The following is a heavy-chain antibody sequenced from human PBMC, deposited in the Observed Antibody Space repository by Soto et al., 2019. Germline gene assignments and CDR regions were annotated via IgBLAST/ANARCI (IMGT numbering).Heavy chain of an antibody. V-gene: IGHV4-39*01. Sequence: SETLSLTCTVSGGSISSSSYYWGWIRQPPGKGLEWIGSIYYSGSTYYNPSLKSRVTISVDTSKNQFSLKLSSVTAADTAVYYCARHPSSIAARRYNWFDPWGQGTLVTVSS. CDR2: IYYSGST. J-gene: IGHJ5*02. D-gene: IGHD6-6*01. CDR3: ARHPSSIAARRYNWFDP. CDR1: GGSISSSSYY.